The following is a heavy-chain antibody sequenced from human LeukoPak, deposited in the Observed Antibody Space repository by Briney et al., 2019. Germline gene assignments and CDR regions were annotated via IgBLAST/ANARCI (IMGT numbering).Heavy chain of an antibody. Sequence: PGGSLRLSCAASGFTFSNYAMHWVRQAPGKGLEWVANIKLDVSETYYVDSVRGRFTISRDNTKNSLYLQMDSLRAEDTAVYYCARKGNAFDFWGQGTMVTVSS. CDR3: ARKGNAFDF. D-gene: IGHD3-10*01. CDR1: GFTFSNYA. CDR2: IKLDVSET. J-gene: IGHJ3*01. V-gene: IGHV3-7*01.